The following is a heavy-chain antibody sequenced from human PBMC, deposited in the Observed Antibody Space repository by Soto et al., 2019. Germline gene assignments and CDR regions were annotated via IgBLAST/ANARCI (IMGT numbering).Heavy chain of an antibody. CDR3: AKDSSGWTGLYYYYYGMDV. Sequence: PGGSLRLSCAASGFTFSSYAMSWVRQAPGKGLEWVSAISGSGGSTYYADSVKGRFTISRDNSKNTLYLQMNSLRAEDTAVYYCAKDSSGWTGLYYYYYGMDVWGQGXTVTVSS. CDR1: GFTFSSYA. J-gene: IGHJ6*02. V-gene: IGHV3-23*01. D-gene: IGHD6-19*01. CDR2: ISGSGGST.